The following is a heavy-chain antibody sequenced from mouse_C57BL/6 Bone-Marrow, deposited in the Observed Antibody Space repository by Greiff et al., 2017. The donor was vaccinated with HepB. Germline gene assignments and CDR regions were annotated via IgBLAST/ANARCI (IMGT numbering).Heavy chain of an antibody. D-gene: IGHD2-3*01. CDR3: ATDGYYSDDY. CDR2: IYPGDGDT. CDR1: GYAFSSSW. J-gene: IGHJ2*01. Sequence: QVQLQQSGPELVKPGASVKISCKASGYAFSSSWMNWVKQRPGKGLEWIGRIYPGDGDTNYNGKFKGKATLTADKSSSTAYMQLSSPTSEDSAVYFCATDGYYSDDYWGQGTTLTVSS. V-gene: IGHV1-82*01.